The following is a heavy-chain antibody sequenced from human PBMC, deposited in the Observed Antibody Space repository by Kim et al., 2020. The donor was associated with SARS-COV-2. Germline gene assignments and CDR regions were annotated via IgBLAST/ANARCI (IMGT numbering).Heavy chain of an antibody. CDR3: AKLDRGNGDYYAMDV. V-gene: IGHV5-51*01. CDR2: IHPGDSDT. D-gene: IGHD1-1*01. J-gene: IGHJ6*02. CDR1: EDIFPCYW. Sequence: GESLKISCKGSEDIFPCYWLGWVRQMPGKGLEWMGIIHPGDSDTKYSPSFQGHVTISADKSINTAYLQWSSLKASDTAMYYCAKLDRGNGDYYAMDVWGQGTTVTVSS.